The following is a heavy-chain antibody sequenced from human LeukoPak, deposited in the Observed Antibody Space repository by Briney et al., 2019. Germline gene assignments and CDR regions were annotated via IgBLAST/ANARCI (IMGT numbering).Heavy chain of an antibody. Sequence: GGSLRLSCAASGFTFSNNAMSRVRQAPGKGLEWVSAISGSGGSTYYADSVKGRFTISRDNSKNTLYLQMNSLRAEDTAVYYCAKWWELLVDWGQGTLVTVSS. CDR1: GFTFSNNA. J-gene: IGHJ4*02. CDR3: AKWWELLVD. CDR2: ISGSGGST. V-gene: IGHV3-23*01. D-gene: IGHD1-26*01.